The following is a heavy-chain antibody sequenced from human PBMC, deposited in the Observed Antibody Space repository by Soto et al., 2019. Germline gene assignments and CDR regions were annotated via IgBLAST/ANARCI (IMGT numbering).Heavy chain of an antibody. D-gene: IGHD1-1*01. Sequence: DVQLVESGGGLIQPGESLRLSCVAFGLTVSGTKYVAWVRQAPGKGLEWVSALYDVFGSFYADSVKGRFTTSSDRSRSTAYLQMNDLRPDDTAVYYCASWREREHAFDVWGQGTAVIVS. CDR1: GLTVSGTKY. CDR3: ASWREREHAFDV. V-gene: IGHV3-53*01. J-gene: IGHJ3*01. CDR2: LYDVFGS.